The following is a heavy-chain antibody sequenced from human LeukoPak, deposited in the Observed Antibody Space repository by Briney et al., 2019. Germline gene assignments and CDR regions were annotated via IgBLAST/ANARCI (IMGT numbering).Heavy chain of an antibody. CDR2: IYYSGST. Sequence: PSGTLSLTCTVSGGSISSYYWSWIRQPPGKGLEWIGYIYYSGSTNYNPSLKSRVTISVDTSKNQFSLKLSSVTAADTAVYYCARVPNSSGWRSYNWFDPWGRGTLVTVSS. D-gene: IGHD6-19*01. J-gene: IGHJ5*02. CDR3: ARVPNSSGWRSYNWFDP. V-gene: IGHV4-59*01. CDR1: GGSISSYY.